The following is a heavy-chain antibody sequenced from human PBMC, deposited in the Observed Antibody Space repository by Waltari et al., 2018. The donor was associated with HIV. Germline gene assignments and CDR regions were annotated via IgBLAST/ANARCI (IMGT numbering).Heavy chain of an antibody. V-gene: IGHV4-39*07. CDR3: ARDPASPTTIFGVVTHLNYGMDV. CDR2: IYYSGST. J-gene: IGHJ6*02. D-gene: IGHD3-3*01. CDR1: GGSISSSSYY. Sequence: QLQLQESGPGLVKPSETLSLTCTVSGGSISSSSYYWGWIRQPPGKGLEWIGSIYYSGSTYYNPSLKSRVTISVDTSKNQFSLKLSSVTAADTAVYYCARDPASPTTIFGVVTHLNYGMDVWGQGTTVTVSS.